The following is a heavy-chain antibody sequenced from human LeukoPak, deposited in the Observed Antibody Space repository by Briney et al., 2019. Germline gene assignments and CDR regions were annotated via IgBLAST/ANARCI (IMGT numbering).Heavy chain of an antibody. CDR1: GGSISSSSYY. CDR3: ARDPNCSGGSCYSFEFDP. V-gene: IGHV4-30-4*01. CDR2: IYYSGST. J-gene: IGHJ5*02. D-gene: IGHD2-15*01. Sequence: SETLSLTCTVSGGSISSSSYYWSWIRQPPGKGLEWIGYIYYSGSTYYNPSLKSRVTISVDTSKNQFSLKLSSVTAADTAVYYCARDPNCSGGSCYSFEFDPWGQGTLVTVSS.